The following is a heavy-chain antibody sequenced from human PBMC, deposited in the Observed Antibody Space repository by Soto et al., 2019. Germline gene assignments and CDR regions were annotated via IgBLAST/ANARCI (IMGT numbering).Heavy chain of an antibody. V-gene: IGHV3-23*01. CDR1: VFTFASYA. D-gene: IGHD3-22*01. CDR2: ISGDGDIT. Sequence: GGSLRLSCATSVFTFASYAMSWVRQSPGKGLEWISAISGDGDITFYADSVKGRFTISRDASKKTLYLQMNSLRGEDTAVYYCAKSSGRVTMMIGLHWGQGNRVPVSS. J-gene: IGHJ4*02. CDR3: AKSSGRVTMMIGLH.